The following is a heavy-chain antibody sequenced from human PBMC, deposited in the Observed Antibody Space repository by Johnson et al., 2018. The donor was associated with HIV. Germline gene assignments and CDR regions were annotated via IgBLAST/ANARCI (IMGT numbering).Heavy chain of an antibody. CDR2: ISWNSGSR. CDR3: ARGGVGDQNIPDPFGI. J-gene: IGHJ3*02. Sequence: VQLVESGGGVVQPGGSLRLSCAASGFTFSSFGMHWVRQAPGKGLEWVSGISWNSGSRDYADYVKGRFTISRDNAKHSLYLQRNSRRVEDTALYYCARGGVGDQNIPDPFGIWGRGTMVTVSS. V-gene: IGHV3-9*01. CDR1: GFTFSSFG. D-gene: IGHD2-21*01.